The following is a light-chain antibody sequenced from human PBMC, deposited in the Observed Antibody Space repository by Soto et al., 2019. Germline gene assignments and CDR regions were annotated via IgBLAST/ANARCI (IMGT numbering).Light chain of an antibody. CDR3: SSYTSSSTLDV. CDR2: EVS. Sequence: QSALTQPASVSGSPGQSITISCTGTSSDVGGYKYVSWYQQHPGKAPKLMIYEVSNRPSGVSNRFSGSKSGNMASLTISGLQADDEADYYCSSYTSSSTLDVFGTGTKLTVL. V-gene: IGLV2-14*01. J-gene: IGLJ1*01. CDR1: SSDVGGYKY.